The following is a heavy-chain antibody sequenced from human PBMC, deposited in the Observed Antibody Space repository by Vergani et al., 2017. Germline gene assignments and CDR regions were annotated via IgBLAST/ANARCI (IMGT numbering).Heavy chain of an antibody. D-gene: IGHD2-15*01. V-gene: IGHV4-34*01. CDR2: INHSGST. Sequence: QVQLQQWGAGLLKPSETLSLTCAVYGGSFSGYYWSWIRQPPGKGLEWIGEINHSGSTNYNPSLKSRVTISVDTAKNQFSLKLSSVTAADTAVYYCAIGVGLRGYCSGGSCYYFDYWGQGTLVTVSS. CDR3: AIGVGLRGYCSGGSCYYFDY. J-gene: IGHJ4*02. CDR1: GGSFSGYY.